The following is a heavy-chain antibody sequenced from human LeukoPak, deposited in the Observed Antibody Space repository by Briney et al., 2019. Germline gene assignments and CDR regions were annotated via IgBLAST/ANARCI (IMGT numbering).Heavy chain of an antibody. CDR3: ARDGRAGSLFDY. D-gene: IGHD6-19*01. V-gene: IGHV4-4*02. J-gene: IGHJ4*02. CDR1: GGSISSSNW. Sequence: PSGTLSLTCAVSGGSISSSNWWSWVRQPPGKGLEWIGEIYHSGSTNYNPSLKSRVTISVDTSKNQFSLKLSSVTAADTAVYYCARDGRAGSLFDYWGQGTLVTASS. CDR2: IYHSGST.